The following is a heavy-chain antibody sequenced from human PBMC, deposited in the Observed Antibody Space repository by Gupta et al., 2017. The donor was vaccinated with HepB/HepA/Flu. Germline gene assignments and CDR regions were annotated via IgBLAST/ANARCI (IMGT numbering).Heavy chain of an antibody. D-gene: IGHD3-22*01. CDR2: ISYDGSNK. CDR1: GFTFSSYA. V-gene: IGHV3-30-3*01. CDR3: ARGLSYYYGAFDI. Sequence: QVQLVESGGGVVQPGRSLRLSCAASGFTFSSYAMHWVRQAPGKGLEWVAVISYDGSNKYYADSVKGRFTISRDNSKNTLYLQMNSLRAEDTAVYYCARGLSYYYGAFDIWGQGTMVTVSS. J-gene: IGHJ3*02.